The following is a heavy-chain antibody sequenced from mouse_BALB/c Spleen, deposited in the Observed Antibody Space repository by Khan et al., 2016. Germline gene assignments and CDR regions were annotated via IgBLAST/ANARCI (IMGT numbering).Heavy chain of an antibody. CDR3: AKSNYDVGYYAMDY. CDR2: IWRGGST. D-gene: IGHD2-4*01. Sequence: QVQLQQPGPSLVQPSQSLSITCTVSGCSLTSYGVHWVRQSPGKGLEWLGVIWRGGSTDYNAAFMSRLSITKDNSKSQVFFKMNSLQADDTAIYYCAKSNYDVGYYAMDYWGQGTSVTVSS. CDR1: GCSLTSYG. V-gene: IGHV2-5-1*01. J-gene: IGHJ4*01.